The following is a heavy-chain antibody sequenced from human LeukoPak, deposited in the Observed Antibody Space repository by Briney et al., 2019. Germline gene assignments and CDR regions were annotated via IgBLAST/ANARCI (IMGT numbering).Heavy chain of an antibody. CDR1: GYTFTRYA. Sequence: ASVKVSCKASGYTFTRYAMNWVRQAPGQGLEWMGWINTNTGNPTYAQGFAGRFVFSLDTSVSTAYLQISSLKAEDTAVYYCARGRVEYYYSMDVWGKGTTVTVSS. CDR2: INTNTGNP. J-gene: IGHJ6*03. V-gene: IGHV7-4-1*02. D-gene: IGHD2-15*01. CDR3: ARGRVEYYYSMDV.